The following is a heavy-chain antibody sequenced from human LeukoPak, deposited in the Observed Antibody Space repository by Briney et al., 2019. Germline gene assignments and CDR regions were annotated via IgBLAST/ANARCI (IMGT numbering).Heavy chain of an antibody. D-gene: IGHD5-12*01. Sequence: PGGSLRLSCTASGFSVSSNFMNWVRQAPGKGLEWISVIYSDGRTFYADSVKGRFTISRDNLKNTLYLHMNSLRADDTAMYYCVRALANTFENWGQGTMVTVSS. CDR1: GFSVSSNF. J-gene: IGHJ3*02. CDR2: IYSDGRT. V-gene: IGHV3-53*01. CDR3: VRALANTFEN.